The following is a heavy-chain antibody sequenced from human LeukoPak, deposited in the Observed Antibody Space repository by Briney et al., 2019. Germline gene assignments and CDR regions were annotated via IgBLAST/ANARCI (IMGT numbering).Heavy chain of an antibody. CDR1: GESFSGYY. V-gene: IGHV4-34*01. Sequence: SETLSLTCAVYGESFSGYYWSWIRQTPGKGLEWIGEIHHNGSPEINQSGNTNYNPSIKSRVTISVDTSKNQFSLKVTSVTAADTAVYYCARDNYDTSFDYWGQGTLVTVSS. D-gene: IGHD3-22*01. J-gene: IGHJ4*02. CDR3: ARDNYDTSFDY. CDR2: IHHNGSPEINQSGNT.